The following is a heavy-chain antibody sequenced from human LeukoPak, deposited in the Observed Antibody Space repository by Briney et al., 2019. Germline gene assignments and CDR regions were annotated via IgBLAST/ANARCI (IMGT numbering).Heavy chain of an antibody. D-gene: IGHD3-10*01. Sequence: SETLSLTCAVYGGSFSGYYWSWIRQPPGKGLEWIGEINHSGSTNYNPSLKSRVTISVDTSKNQFSLKLSSVTAADTAVYYCARHGQLLWFGDAFDIWGQGTMVTVSS. J-gene: IGHJ3*02. CDR1: GGSFSGYY. V-gene: IGHV4-34*01. CDR2: INHSGST. CDR3: ARHGQLLWFGDAFDI.